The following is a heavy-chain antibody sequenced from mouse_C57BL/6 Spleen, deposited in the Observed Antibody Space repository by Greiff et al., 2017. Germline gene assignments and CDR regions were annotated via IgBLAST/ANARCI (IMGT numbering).Heavy chain of an antibody. CDR1: GYSITSGYY. J-gene: IGHJ3*01. CDR3: ARECYSNPFAY. D-gene: IGHD2-5*01. V-gene: IGHV3-6*01. CDR2: ISYDGSN. Sequence: DVQLQESGPGLVKPSQSLSLTCSVTGYSITSGYYWNWIRQCPGNKLEWMGNISYDGSNNYNPSLKNRISITHDTSKNPFFLKWNSVTTEDTATYYCARECYSNPFAYWGQGTLVTVSA.